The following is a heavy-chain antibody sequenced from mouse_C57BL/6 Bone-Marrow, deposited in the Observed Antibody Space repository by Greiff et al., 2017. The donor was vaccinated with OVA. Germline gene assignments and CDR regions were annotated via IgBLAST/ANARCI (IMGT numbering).Heavy chain of an antibody. CDR1: GYAFSSYW. V-gene: IGHV1-80*01. CDR2: IYPGDGDT. Sequence: QVQLQQSGAELVKPGASVKISCKASGYAFSSYWMNWVKQRPGQGLEWIGQIYPGDGDTNYNGKFKGKATLTADKSSSTAYMQLSSLTSEDSAVYFCARITTVNYFDYWGQGTTLTVSS. D-gene: IGHD1-1*01. J-gene: IGHJ2*01. CDR3: ARITTVNYFDY.